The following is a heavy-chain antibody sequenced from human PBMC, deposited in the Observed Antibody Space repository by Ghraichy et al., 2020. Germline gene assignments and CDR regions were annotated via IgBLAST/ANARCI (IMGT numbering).Heavy chain of an antibody. D-gene: IGHD3-22*01. Sequence: GGSLRLSCAASGFTFSSYAVSWVRQAPGKGLEWVSAISGSGDSTYYADSVKGRFTISRDNSKNTLYLQVNSLRAEDTAVYYCAKGPMIVQYFQHWGQGTLVTVSS. V-gene: IGHV3-23*01. CDR3: AKGPMIVQYFQH. J-gene: IGHJ1*01. CDR1: GFTFSSYA. CDR2: ISGSGDST.